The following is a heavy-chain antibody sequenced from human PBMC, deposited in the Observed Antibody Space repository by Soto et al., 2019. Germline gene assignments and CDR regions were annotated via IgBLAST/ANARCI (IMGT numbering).Heavy chain of an antibody. D-gene: IGHD3-3*01. CDR3: AKALELVMIFGFFDY. V-gene: IGHV3-23*01. Sequence: VHLLESGGGLVQPGGSLRLSCATSGFSFASYAMSWVRQAPGKGLEWVSSISGGGDTIYYADSLKGRFTISRDNSKSTLYLQMNSLRAEDTAVYYCAKALELVMIFGFFDYWGQGSLVTVSS. J-gene: IGHJ4*02. CDR1: GFSFASYA. CDR2: ISGGGDTI.